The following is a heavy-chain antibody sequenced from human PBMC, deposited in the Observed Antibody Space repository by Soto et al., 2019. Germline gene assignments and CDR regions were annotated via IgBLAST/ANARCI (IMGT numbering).Heavy chain of an antibody. CDR3: AKAEYSTHFQYGMD. J-gene: IGHJ6*01. CDR1: GFTRVDFA. D-gene: IGHD6-6*01. Sequence: PGGLMRLSCAVSGFTRVDFAVSRVSMAKGKGLEWVSTITGSGSGYNTFYTDSVKGRFSISRDNSENTVYLQMNSLRAEDTAMYFCAKAEYSTHFQYGMD. V-gene: IGHV3-23*01. CDR2: ITGSGSGYNT.